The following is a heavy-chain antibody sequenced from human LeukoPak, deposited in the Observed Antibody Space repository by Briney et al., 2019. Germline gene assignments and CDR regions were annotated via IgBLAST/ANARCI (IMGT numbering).Heavy chain of an antibody. Sequence: EASVKVSCKASGYTFTGYYMHWVRQAPGQGLEWMGWINPNSGGTNYAQKFQGRVTMTRDTSISTAYMELSRLRSDDTAVYYCARVDNTYSSSWYEDAFDIWGQGTMVTVSS. D-gene: IGHD6-13*01. CDR2: INPNSGGT. J-gene: IGHJ3*02. CDR3: ARVDNTYSSSWYEDAFDI. CDR1: GYTFTGYY. V-gene: IGHV1-2*02.